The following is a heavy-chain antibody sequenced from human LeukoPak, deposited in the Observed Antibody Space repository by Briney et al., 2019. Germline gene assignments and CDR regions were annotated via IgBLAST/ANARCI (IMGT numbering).Heavy chain of an antibody. J-gene: IGHJ4*02. Sequence: GGSLRLSCAASGFIFSNYNMNWVRQAPGKGLEWVSHISSSSSTIYYADSVKGRFTISRDNAKNSLYLQMNNLRDEDTAVYYCARRTAVALYFDYWGQGTLVTVSS. D-gene: IGHD6-19*01. CDR2: ISSSSSTI. CDR1: GFIFSNYN. CDR3: ARRTAVALYFDY. V-gene: IGHV3-48*02.